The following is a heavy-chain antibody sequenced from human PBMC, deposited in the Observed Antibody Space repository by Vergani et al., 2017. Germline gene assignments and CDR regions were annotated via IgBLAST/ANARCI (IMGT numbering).Heavy chain of an antibody. Sequence: EENLVESGGGLVKPGGSLRLSCVASGFTFGSYSVNWVRQAPGRGLEWVSSISSSGNYVYYTASVKGRFSISRDNAKSLLSLQMNSLRADDTAVYYCARVQGSGNNRHHYGMDVWGQGTTVTVSS. CDR3: ARVQGSGNNRHHYGMDV. CDR1: GFTFGSYS. CDR2: ISSSGNYV. J-gene: IGHJ6*02. V-gene: IGHV3-21*06. D-gene: IGHD3-10*01.